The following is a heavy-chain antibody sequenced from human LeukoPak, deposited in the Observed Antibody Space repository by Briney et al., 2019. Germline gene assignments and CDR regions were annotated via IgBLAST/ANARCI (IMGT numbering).Heavy chain of an antibody. D-gene: IGHD4-23*01. J-gene: IGHJ6*03. CDR2: IFPIFGTA. CDR1: GGTFSSYA. Sequence: SVKVSCKASGGTFSSYAISWVRQAPGRGLEWMGGIFPIFGTANYAQKFQGRVTITADESTSTAYMELSSLRSEDTAVYYCAREPGGGYYYYMDVWGKGTTVTVSS. V-gene: IGHV1-69*01. CDR3: AREPGGGYYYYMDV.